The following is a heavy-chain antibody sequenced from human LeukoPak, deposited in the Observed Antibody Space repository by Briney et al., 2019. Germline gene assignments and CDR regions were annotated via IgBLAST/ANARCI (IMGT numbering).Heavy chain of an antibody. CDR1: GFTFSSYS. J-gene: IGHJ3*02. CDR3: ARDVLSWPVTTGAFDI. V-gene: IGHV3-21*01. CDR2: ISSSSSYI. D-gene: IGHD4-17*01. Sequence: GGSLRLSCAASGFTFSSYSMNWVRQAPGKGLEWVSSISSSSSYIYYADSVKGRFTISRDNAKNSLYLQMNSLRAEDTAVYYCARDVLSWPVTTGAFDIWGQGTMVTVSS.